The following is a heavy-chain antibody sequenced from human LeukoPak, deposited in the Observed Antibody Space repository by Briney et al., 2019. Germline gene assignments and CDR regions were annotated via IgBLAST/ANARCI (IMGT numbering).Heavy chain of an antibody. J-gene: IGHJ4*02. V-gene: IGHV5-51*01. CDR3: ASAGGYCSGGSCYDFDY. D-gene: IGHD2-15*01. Sequence: GESLKISCKGSGYSFTSYWIGWVRQMPGKGLEWMGIIYPGDSDTRYSPSFQGQVTISAEKSISTAYLQWSSLKASDTAMYYCASAGGYCSGGSCYDFDYWGQGTLVTVSS. CDR1: GYSFTSYW. CDR2: IYPGDSDT.